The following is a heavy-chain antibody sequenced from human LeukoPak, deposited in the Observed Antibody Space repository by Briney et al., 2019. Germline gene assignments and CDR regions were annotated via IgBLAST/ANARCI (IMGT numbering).Heavy chain of an antibody. Sequence: GGSLRLSCAASGFTFSSYWMSWVRQAPGKGLEWVANIKQDGSEKYYVDSVKGRFTISRDNTKNSLYLQMNSLRAEDTAVYYCAREKFGIVGATALDYWGQGTLVTVSS. CDR1: GFTFSSYW. D-gene: IGHD1-26*01. CDR3: AREKFGIVGATALDY. V-gene: IGHV3-7*01. CDR2: IKQDGSEK. J-gene: IGHJ4*02.